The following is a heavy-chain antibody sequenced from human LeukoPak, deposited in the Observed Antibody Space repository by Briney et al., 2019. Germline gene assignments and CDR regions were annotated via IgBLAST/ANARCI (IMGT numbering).Heavy chain of an antibody. J-gene: IGHJ4*02. D-gene: IGHD2-15*01. CDR3: ARFPCRGGSCYGEGFDY. CDR2: ISYDGSNK. V-gene: IGHV3-30-3*01. CDR1: GFTFSSYA. Sequence: GGSLRLSCAASGFTFSSYAMHWVRQAPGKGLEWVAFISYDGSNKYYADSVKGRFTISRDNSKNTLYLQMNSLRAEDTAVYYCARFPCRGGSCYGEGFDYWGQGTLVTVSS.